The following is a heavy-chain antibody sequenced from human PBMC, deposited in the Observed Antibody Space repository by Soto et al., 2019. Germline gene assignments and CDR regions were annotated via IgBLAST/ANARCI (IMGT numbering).Heavy chain of an antibody. D-gene: IGHD1-26*01. CDR3: ARFTGIRKWSVDS. Sequence: QVQLVQSGAEVKKPGASVKVSCRASGYTFTSYGISWVRQAPGQGLEWMGWISAYNDKTTYAQKFQGRLTMTTDTSSNTAYVELRSLRYVDTAVYYCARFTGIRKWSVDSWGQGTLFTVSS. V-gene: IGHV1-18*01. CDR2: ISAYNDKT. J-gene: IGHJ4*02. CDR1: GYTFTSYG.